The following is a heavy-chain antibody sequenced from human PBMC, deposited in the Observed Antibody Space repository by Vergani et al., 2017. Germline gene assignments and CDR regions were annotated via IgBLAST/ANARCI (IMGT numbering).Heavy chain of an antibody. CDR3: ARHVGRGITSPKSIAALLPGYMDV. CDR1: EYSFGNYW. Sequence: EVELVQSGPEMRKPGESLKISCKGSEYSFGNYWIGWVRQMPGKGLEWMGIIYPADSDTRYSPSFQGQVTISADKSISTAFLQWDSLKASDTAMYYCARHVGRGITSPKSIAALLPGYMDVWGKGTTVTVSS. J-gene: IGHJ6*03. CDR2: IYPADSDT. D-gene: IGHD6-6*01. V-gene: IGHV5-51*01.